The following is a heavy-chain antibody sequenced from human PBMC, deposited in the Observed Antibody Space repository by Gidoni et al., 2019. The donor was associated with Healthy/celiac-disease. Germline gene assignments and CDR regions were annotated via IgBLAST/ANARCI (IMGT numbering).Heavy chain of an antibody. Sequence: QVQLVQSGAEGQKPGDAGKVPCKACRCTSVSYAISWVRQAPGQGLEWMGGLIPIFGTANYAQKFQGRVTITADESTSTAYMELSSLRSEDTAVYYCARAYYDSSGYQHFDLWGRGTLVTVSS. D-gene: IGHD3-22*01. CDR3: ARAYYDSSGYQHFDL. J-gene: IGHJ2*01. V-gene: IGHV1-69*01. CDR2: LIPIFGTA. CDR1: RCTSVSYA.